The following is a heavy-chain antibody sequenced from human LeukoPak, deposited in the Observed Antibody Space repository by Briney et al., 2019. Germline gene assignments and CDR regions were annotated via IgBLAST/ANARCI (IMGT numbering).Heavy chain of an antibody. Sequence: ASVKVSCKASGYTFTSYDINWVRQATGQGLEWMGGIIPIFGTANYAQKFQGRVTITTDESTSTAYMELSSLRSEDTAVYYCARGDGYNYNFDYWGQGTLVTVSS. CDR1: GYTFTSYD. V-gene: IGHV1-69*05. CDR3: ARGDGYNYNFDY. J-gene: IGHJ4*02. D-gene: IGHD5-24*01. CDR2: IIPIFGTA.